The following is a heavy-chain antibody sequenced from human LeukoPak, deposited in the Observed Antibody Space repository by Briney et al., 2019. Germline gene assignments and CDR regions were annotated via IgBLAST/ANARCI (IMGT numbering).Heavy chain of an antibody. D-gene: IGHD2-8*01. V-gene: IGHV4-59*01. CDR3: ARVGILYPGDYYYGMDV. CDR1: GASISSYY. CDR2: IYYSGST. Sequence: SETLSLTCTVSGASISSYYWNWIRQPPGKGLEWIGYIYYSGSTNYNPSLKSRVTISVDTSKNQFPLKLSSVTAADTAVYYCARVGILYPGDYYYGMDVWGQGTTVTVSS. J-gene: IGHJ6*02.